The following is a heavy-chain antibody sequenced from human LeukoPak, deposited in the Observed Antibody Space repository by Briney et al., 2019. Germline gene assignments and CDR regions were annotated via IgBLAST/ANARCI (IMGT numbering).Heavy chain of an antibody. CDR2: ISGSGGST. CDR1: GFTFRSYA. V-gene: IGHV3-23*01. D-gene: IGHD2-2*01. Sequence: PGGSLRLSCAASGFTFRSYAMTWVRQAPGKGLEWVSAISGSGGSTYYADSVKGRFTISRDNSKNTLYLQMNSLRAEDTAVYFCAKFPRSKRLLSYNYFEYWGQGTLVTVSS. J-gene: IGHJ4*02. CDR3: AKFPRSKRLLSYNYFEY.